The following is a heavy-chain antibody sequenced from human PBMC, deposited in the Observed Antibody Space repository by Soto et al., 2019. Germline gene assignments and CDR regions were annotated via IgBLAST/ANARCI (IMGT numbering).Heavy chain of an antibody. CDR2: IYYSGST. V-gene: IGHV4-31*03. CDR1: GGSISSGGYY. Sequence: QVQLQESGPGLVKPSQTLSLTCTVSGGSISSGGYYWSWIRQHPGKGLEWIGYIYYSGSTYYNPSLKSRVTISVDTSKHQFSLKLSSVTAADTAVYYCASSPRSSYYDFWSGYSDYYYYGMDVWGQGTTVTVSS. D-gene: IGHD3-3*01. J-gene: IGHJ6*02. CDR3: ASSPRSSYYDFWSGYSDYYYYGMDV.